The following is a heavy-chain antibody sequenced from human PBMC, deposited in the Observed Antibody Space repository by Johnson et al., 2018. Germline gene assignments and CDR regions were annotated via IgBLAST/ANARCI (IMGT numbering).Heavy chain of an antibody. D-gene: IGHD2-15*01. J-gene: IGHJ6*03. CDR2: VFYSGST. CDR3: ARLHFYSAYYMDV. V-gene: IGHV4-39*07. CDR1: GASITSMDYF. Sequence: QVQLQESGPGLVKPSETLSLTCTVSGASITSMDYFWAWVRQPPGKGLAWIGSVFYSGSTYYNPPLKSRVTLSVVTAKSQFSLGLTSVTAADTAVYYCARLHFYSAYYMDVWGSGTTVTVSS.